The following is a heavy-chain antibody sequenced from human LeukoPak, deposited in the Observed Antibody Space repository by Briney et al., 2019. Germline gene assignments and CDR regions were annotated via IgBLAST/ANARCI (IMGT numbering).Heavy chain of an antibody. Sequence: ASVKVSCKTSGYSFTDYYMHWVRQAPGQGLEWMGWINPNSGGTSSAQKFQGRVTMTRDASISTVYMEVSWLTSDDTAIYYCARADRLHGGPYLIGPWGQGTLVTVSS. CDR1: GYSFTDYY. CDR2: INPNSGGT. D-gene: IGHD2-21*01. J-gene: IGHJ5*02. V-gene: IGHV1-2*02. CDR3: ARADRLHGGPYLIGP.